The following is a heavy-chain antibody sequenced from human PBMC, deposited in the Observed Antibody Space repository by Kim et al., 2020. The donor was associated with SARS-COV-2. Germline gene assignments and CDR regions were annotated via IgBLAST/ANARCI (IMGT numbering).Heavy chain of an antibody. D-gene: IGHD5-18*01. CDR1: GGSFSGYY. CDR3: ARGRGYSYGRYYYYGMDV. V-gene: IGHV4-34*01. J-gene: IGHJ6*02. CDR2: INHSGST. Sequence: SETLSLTCAVYGGSFSGYYWSWIRQPPGKGLEWIGEINHSGSTNYNPSLKSRVTISVDTSKNQFSLKLSSVTAADTAVYYCARGRGYSYGRYYYYGMDVWGQGTTVTVSS.